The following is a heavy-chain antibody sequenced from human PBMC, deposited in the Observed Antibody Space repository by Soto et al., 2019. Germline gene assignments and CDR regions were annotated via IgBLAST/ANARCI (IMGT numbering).Heavy chain of an antibody. CDR1: GDSYSISTYS. D-gene: IGHD6-19*01. CDR2: IYQSGVT. J-gene: IGHJ5*02. Sequence: PSETLSLTCTMSGDSYSISTYSWSWIRQPPGKALQWIGFIYQSGVTSYNPSLASRVSISLDRSNNQCSLKLKSVTAAETAVYFCAGMPYTSGLRFDPWGPGTLVTVSS. CDR3: AGMPYTSGLRFDP. V-gene: IGHV4-30-2*01.